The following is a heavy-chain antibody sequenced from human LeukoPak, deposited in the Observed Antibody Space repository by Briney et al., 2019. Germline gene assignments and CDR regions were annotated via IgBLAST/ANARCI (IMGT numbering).Heavy chain of an antibody. CDR3: ARGYYYDFDY. J-gene: IGHJ4*02. CDR2: IYYSGST. CDR1: GGSISTYY. Sequence: SETLSLTCTVSGGSISTYYWSWIRQPPGKGLEWIGYIYYSGSTNCNPSLKSRVTMSIDTSKNQFSLKLSSVTAEDTAVYYCARGYYYDFDYWGQGTLVTVSS. V-gene: IGHV4-59*01. D-gene: IGHD3-22*01.